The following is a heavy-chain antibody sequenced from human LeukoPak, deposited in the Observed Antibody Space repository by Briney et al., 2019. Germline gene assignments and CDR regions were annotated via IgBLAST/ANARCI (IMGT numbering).Heavy chain of an antibody. D-gene: IGHD2-2*01. CDR2: INAGNGNT. J-gene: IGHJ5*02. V-gene: IGHV1-3*01. CDR1: GYTFTSYA. CDR3: ARRDKYCSSTSCYAIGFDP. Sequence: ASVKVSCKASGYTFTSYAMHWVRQAPGQRLEWMGWINAGNGNTKYSQKFQGRVTITRDTSASTAYMELSSLRSEDTAVYYCARRDKYCSSTSCYAIGFDPWGQGTLVTVSS.